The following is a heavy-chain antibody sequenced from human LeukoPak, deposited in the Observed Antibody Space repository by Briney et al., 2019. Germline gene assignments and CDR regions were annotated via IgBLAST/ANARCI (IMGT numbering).Heavy chain of an antibody. Sequence: SETLSLTCAVYGGSFSGYYWSWIRQPPGKGLEWIGEINHSGSTNYNPSLKSRVTISVDTSKNQFSLKLSSVTAADTAVYYCARGPRIAVAGSCRFDPSGQGTLVTVSS. J-gene: IGHJ5*02. D-gene: IGHD6-19*01. CDR1: GGSFSGYY. V-gene: IGHV4-34*01. CDR3: ARGPRIAVAGSCRFDP. CDR2: INHSGST.